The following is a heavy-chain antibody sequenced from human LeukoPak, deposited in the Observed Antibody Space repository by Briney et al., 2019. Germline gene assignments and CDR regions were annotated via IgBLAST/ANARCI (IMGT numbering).Heavy chain of an antibody. CDR2: ISSSGSTI. CDR3: ARDLSTTGAMVKGDGGYFDY. V-gene: IGHV3-48*03. Sequence: GGSLRLSCAASGFTFSSYEMNWVRQAPGKGLEWVSYISSSGSTIYYADSVKGRFTISRDNAKNSLYLQMNSLRAEDAAVYYCARDLSTTGAMVKGDGGYFDYWGQGTLVTVSS. D-gene: IGHD5-18*01. J-gene: IGHJ4*02. CDR1: GFTFSSYE.